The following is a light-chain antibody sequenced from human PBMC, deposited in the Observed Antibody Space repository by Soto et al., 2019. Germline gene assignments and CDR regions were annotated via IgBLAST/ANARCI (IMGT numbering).Light chain of an antibody. V-gene: IGKV2-40*01. Sequence: EIVMAQTPLSLPVTPGEPTSISCGSSQSLLDSDDGNTYLDWYRQKPGQSPQLLXYTLSYRASGVPDRFSGSGSGTDFTLKISRVEAEDVGFYYCMQSIQPPWTFGQGTKVDIK. J-gene: IGKJ1*01. CDR3: MQSIQPPWT. CDR1: QSLLDSDDGNTY. CDR2: TLS.